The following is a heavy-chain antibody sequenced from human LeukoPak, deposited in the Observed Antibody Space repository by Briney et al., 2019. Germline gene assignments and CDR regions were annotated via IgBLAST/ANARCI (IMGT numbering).Heavy chain of an antibody. D-gene: IGHD3-22*01. CDR2: IRSKAYGGTT. CDR3: TRSYYDSSGYYKY. CDR1: VFTLGVYA. J-gene: IGHJ4*02. Sequence: GGSLRLSCTANVFTLGVYAMSWFRQAPGKGREWVGFIRSKAYGGTTEYAASVKGRFTISRDDSKSIPHLQMNSLKTEDTAVYYCTRSYYDSSGYYKYWGQGTLVTVSS. V-gene: IGHV3-49*03.